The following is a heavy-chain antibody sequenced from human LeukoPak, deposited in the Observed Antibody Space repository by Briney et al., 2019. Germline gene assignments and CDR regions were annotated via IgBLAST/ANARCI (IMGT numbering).Heavy chain of an antibody. D-gene: IGHD3-10*01. CDR1: GFTFSSYA. Sequence: GGSLRLSCAASGFTFSSYAMSWVRQAPGKGLEWVSGISGNGGVTYYADSVKGRFTVSRDNSRKTVSLQINSLRVEDTAVYYCAKEVPFGPMDVWGQRTTVTVSS. CDR3: AKEVPFGPMDV. V-gene: IGHV3-23*01. CDR2: ISGNGGVT. J-gene: IGHJ6*02.